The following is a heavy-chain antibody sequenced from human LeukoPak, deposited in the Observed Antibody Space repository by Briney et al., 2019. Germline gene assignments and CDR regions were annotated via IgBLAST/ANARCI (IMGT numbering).Heavy chain of an antibody. V-gene: IGHV3-48*01. D-gene: IGHD5-18*01. CDR2: ISSSGSTI. Sequence: PGGSLRLSCAASGFTFSSYNMNWVRQAPGKGLEWVSYISSSGSTIYYADSVKGRFTISRENSKNTIHLQMNGLRPDDTAIYYCAREVEYSISSLYFDYWGQGALVTVSS. CDR3: AREVEYSISSLYFDY. J-gene: IGHJ4*02. CDR1: GFTFSSYN.